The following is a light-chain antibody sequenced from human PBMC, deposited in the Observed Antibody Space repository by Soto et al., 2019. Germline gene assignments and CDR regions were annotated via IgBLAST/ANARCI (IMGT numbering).Light chain of an antibody. J-gene: IGKJ1*01. CDR3: QQYGTLPRT. Sequence: VLTQAPGTLSLSPGHRATLSCRASQRLSASDIAWYQQKPGQAPKFLIYSASSRATGIPDRFSGSGSGTDFTLTISRLEPEDFAVYYCQQYGTLPRTFGQGTKVDIK. CDR2: SAS. V-gene: IGKV3-20*01. CDR1: QRLSASD.